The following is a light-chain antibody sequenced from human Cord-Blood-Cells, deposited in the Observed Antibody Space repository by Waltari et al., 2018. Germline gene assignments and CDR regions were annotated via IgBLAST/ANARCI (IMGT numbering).Light chain of an antibody. CDR3: VLYMGSGIWV. CDR1: SGSVSTSYY. J-gene: IGLJ3*02. V-gene: IGLV8-61*01. CDR2: STN. Sequence: QTVVTQESSFSVSPGGTVTLTCGLSSGSVSTSYYHSWYQQTPGQAPRTLIYSTNTRSSGVPERFSGSILGNKAALTITGAQADDESDYYCVLYMGSGIWVFGGGTKLTVL.